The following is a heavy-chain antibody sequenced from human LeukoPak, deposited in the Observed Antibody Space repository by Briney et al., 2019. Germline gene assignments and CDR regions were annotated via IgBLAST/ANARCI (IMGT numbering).Heavy chain of an antibody. V-gene: IGHV3-64*02. J-gene: IGHJ4*02. Sequence: GGSLRLSCAASGFTFSSYAMHWVRQAPGKGLEYVSGISSNVGSTYYADSVKGRFTISRDNSRNTLYLQMGSLRADDMAVYYCARAGYCSSANCYAGTYFDYWGQGTLVTVSS. CDR3: ARAGYCSSANCYAGTYFDY. CDR1: GFTFSSYA. CDR2: ISSNVGST. D-gene: IGHD2-2*01.